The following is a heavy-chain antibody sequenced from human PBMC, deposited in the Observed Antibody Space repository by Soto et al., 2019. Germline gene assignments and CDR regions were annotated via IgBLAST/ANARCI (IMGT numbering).Heavy chain of an antibody. CDR3: ARDRLKYSSGWFPRAFDY. J-gene: IGHJ4*02. CDR2: ISAYNGNT. D-gene: IGHD6-19*01. CDR1: GYTFTSYG. Sequence: ASVKVSCKASGYTFTSYGISWVRQAPGQGLEWMGWISAYNGNTNYAQKLRGRVTMTTDTSTSTAYMELRSLRSDDTAVYYCARDRLKYSSGWFPRAFDYWGQGTLVTVSS. V-gene: IGHV1-18*04.